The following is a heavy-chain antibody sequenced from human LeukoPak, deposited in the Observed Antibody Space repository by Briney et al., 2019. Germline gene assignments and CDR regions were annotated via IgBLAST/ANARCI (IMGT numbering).Heavy chain of an antibody. D-gene: IGHD3-10*01. CDR2: ISAYNGNT. CDR1: GYTFTSYG. J-gene: IGHJ6*04. V-gene: IGHV1-18*04. CDR3: ARMTGYYGLGMDV. Sequence: ASVKLSCKASGYTFTSYGISWVREAPGQGREWMGWISAYNGNTNYAQKLQGRVTMTTDTSTSTAYMELRSLRSDDTAVYYCARMTGYYGLGMDVWGKGTTVTVSS.